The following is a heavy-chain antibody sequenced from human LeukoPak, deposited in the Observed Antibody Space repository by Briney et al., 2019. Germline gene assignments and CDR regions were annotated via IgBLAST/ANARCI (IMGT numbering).Heavy chain of an antibody. D-gene: IGHD3-22*01. CDR2: TYYRSQWFN. CDR3: ARASGDDYYDSSADDAFDI. J-gene: IGHJ3*02. CDR1: GDSXSSNSAV. V-gene: IGHV6-1*01. Sequence: SQTLSLTFDISGDSXSSNSAVWTWIRQSPSRGLEWLGRTYYRSQWFNDYAVSVKSRINIIRDTSKNQFSLQLNSVTPEDTAVYYCARASGDDYYDSSADDAFDIWGQGTVVTVSS.